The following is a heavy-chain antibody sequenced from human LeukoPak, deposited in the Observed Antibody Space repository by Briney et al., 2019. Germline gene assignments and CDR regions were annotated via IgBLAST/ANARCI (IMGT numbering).Heavy chain of an antibody. J-gene: IGHJ4*02. D-gene: IGHD4-17*01. V-gene: IGHV1-69*04. CDR2: IIPIFGIA. CDR3: ARVGDGDLYYFDY. Sequence: GASVKVSCKASGGTFSSYAISWVRQAPGQGLERMGRIIPIFGIANYAQKFQGRVTITADKSTSTAYMELSSLRSEDTAVYYCARVGDGDLYYFDYWGQGTLVTVSS. CDR1: GGTFSSYA.